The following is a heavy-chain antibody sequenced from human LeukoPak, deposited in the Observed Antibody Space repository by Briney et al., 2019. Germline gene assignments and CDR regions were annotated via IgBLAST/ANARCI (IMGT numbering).Heavy chain of an antibody. CDR3: ARGPMGHLVVVTLPPYFDY. D-gene: IGHD2-21*02. V-gene: IGHV1-69*04. Sequence: SVKVSCKASGGTFSSYAISWVRQAPGQGLEWMGRIIPILGIANYAQKFQGRVTITADKSTSTAYMELSSLRSEDTAVYYCARGPMGHLVVVTLPPYFDYWGQGTLVTVSS. CDR2: IIPILGIA. J-gene: IGHJ4*02. CDR1: GGTFSSYA.